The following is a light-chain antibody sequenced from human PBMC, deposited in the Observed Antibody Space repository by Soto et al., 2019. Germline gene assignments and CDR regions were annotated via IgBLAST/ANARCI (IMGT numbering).Light chain of an antibody. V-gene: IGKV1-39*01. CDR3: QQSYSTPYT. Sequence: PSTLSASVGDGVTSTCRASQSISNYLNWYQQKPGKAPNLLIYIASNLHSGVPSRFSGSGSGTDFTLTISSLQPEDFATYYCQQSYSTPYTFGQGTKVDIK. CDR1: QSISNY. J-gene: IGKJ2*01. CDR2: IAS.